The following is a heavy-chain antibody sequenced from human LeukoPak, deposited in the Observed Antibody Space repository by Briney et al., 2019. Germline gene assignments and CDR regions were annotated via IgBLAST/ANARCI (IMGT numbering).Heavy chain of an antibody. V-gene: IGHV3-43*01. CDR2: ITWDGIST. Sequence: GGSLRLSCAASGFTFDDYTMHWVRQAPGKGLEWVSLITWDGISTYYSDSVKGRFTISRDNSKNTLYLQMNSLRAEDTAVYYCAREGLYSSFDYWGQGTLVTVSS. J-gene: IGHJ4*02. CDR3: AREGLYSSFDY. D-gene: IGHD5-18*01. CDR1: GFTFDDYT.